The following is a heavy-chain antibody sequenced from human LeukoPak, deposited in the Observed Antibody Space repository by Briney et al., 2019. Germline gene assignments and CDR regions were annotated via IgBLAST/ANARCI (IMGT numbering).Heavy chain of an antibody. D-gene: IGHD1-1*01. CDR3: ARAPYRGGTGMDL. V-gene: IGHV5-51*01. CDR2: VYPGDSDT. J-gene: IGHJ6*02. Sequence: RTGESLKISCKVSGYSFTTYWIAWVRQMPGKGLEWMGNVYPGDSDTRYSPPFQGHVTISADKSTSTAHLQWSTLEASDTARYFCARAPYRGGTGMDLWGQGTTVTVSS. CDR1: GYSFTTYW.